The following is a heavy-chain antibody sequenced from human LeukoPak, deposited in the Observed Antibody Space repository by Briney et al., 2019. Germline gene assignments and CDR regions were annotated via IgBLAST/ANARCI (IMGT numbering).Heavy chain of an antibody. Sequence: ASVKVSCKASGYTFTGYYMHWVRQAPGQGLEWMGWINPNSGGTNYAQKFQGRVTMTTDTSTSTAYMELRSLRCDDTAVYYCARDRYGVRSGSCDYWGQGTLVTVSS. V-gene: IGHV1-2*02. D-gene: IGHD1-26*01. CDR1: GYTFTGYY. J-gene: IGHJ4*02. CDR3: ARDRYGVRSGSCDY. CDR2: INPNSGGT.